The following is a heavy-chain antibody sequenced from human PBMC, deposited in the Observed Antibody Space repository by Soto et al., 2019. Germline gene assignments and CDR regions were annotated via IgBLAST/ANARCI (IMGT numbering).Heavy chain of an antibody. Sequence: QITLKEAGPTLVKPTQTLTLTCSFSGFSLITSGVGVGWIRQPPGKALEWLALIYWDDDTGYSTSLRSRLTITKDTSRNQVVLTMTNMDPADTATYYWAHPMAPRIFDSWGQGTLVTVSS. CDR1: GFSLITSGVG. CDR2: IYWDDDT. J-gene: IGHJ4*02. CDR3: AHPMAPRIFDS. V-gene: IGHV2-5*02.